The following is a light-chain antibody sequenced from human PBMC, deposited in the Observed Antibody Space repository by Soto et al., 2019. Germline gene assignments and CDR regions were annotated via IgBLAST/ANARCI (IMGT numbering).Light chain of an antibody. CDR3: FPYAGREKIVV. J-gene: IGLJ2*01. Sequence: QSVLTQPRSVSASPGQTVTISCTGTRMDVGGYDYVSWYQQHPGKAPKIMIYDVTKRPSGVPDRFSGSKSGYTASLTISGLQADDEADYYCFPYAGREKIVVVGGGTKLTVL. V-gene: IGLV2-11*01. CDR2: DVT. CDR1: RMDVGGYDY.